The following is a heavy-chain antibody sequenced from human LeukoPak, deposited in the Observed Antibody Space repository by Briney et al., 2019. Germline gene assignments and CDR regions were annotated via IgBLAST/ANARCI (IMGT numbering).Heavy chain of an antibody. CDR2: MNPNSGNT. J-gene: IGHJ4*02. Sequence: ASVKVSCKASGYTFTCYDINWVRQATGQGLEWMGWMNPNSGNTGYAQKFQGRVTITRKTSISTAYMELSSLRSEDTAVYYCARGHVIAAAVSWGQGTLVTVSS. D-gene: IGHD6-25*01. CDR3: ARGHVIAAAVS. CDR1: GYTFTCYD. V-gene: IGHV1-8*01.